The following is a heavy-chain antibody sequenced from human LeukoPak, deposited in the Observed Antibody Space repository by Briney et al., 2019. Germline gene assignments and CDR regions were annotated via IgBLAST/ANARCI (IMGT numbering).Heavy chain of an antibody. CDR3: ARIRCGHNEDRCYNY. Sequence: PSETLSLTCGVPGVSVNAYSWSWIRQSPGKRLEWIGEINHSGGSTYNPSLKSRATISLDTPENQVSLRVTSVTAADTAVYYCARIRCGHNEDRCYNYWGQGTLVTVSS. D-gene: IGHD2-8*01. J-gene: IGHJ4*02. V-gene: IGHV4-34*01. CDR1: GVSVNAYS. CDR2: INHSGGS.